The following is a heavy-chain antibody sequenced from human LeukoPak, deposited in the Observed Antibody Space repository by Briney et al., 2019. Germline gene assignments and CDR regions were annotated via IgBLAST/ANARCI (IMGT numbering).Heavy chain of an antibody. V-gene: IGHV4-31*03. CDR2: IYYSGST. CDR1: GGPISSGGYY. CDR3: ARDSLLTGARGAFDI. Sequence: SETLSLTCTVSGGPISSGGYYWSWIRQHPGKGLEWIGYIYYSGSTYYNPSLKSRVTISVDTSKNQFSLKLSSVTAADTAVYYCARDSLLTGARGAFDIWGQGTMVTVSS. D-gene: IGHD7-27*01. J-gene: IGHJ3*02.